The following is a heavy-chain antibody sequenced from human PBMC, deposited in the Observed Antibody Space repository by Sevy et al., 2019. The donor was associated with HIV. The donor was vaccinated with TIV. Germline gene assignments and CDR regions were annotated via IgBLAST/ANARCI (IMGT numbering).Heavy chain of an antibody. CDR2: ITRNSYEAYGGTT. CDR3: TRGLATADTPEYYFDY. V-gene: IGHV3-49*03. D-gene: IGHD5-12*01. J-gene: IGHJ4*02. CDR1: GFTFDDYA. Sequence: GGSLRLSCTTSGFTFDDYAMSWFRQAPGKGLEWVAFITRNSYEAYGGTTDYGASVKGRFFISRDDSKSIAYLQMISLKTEDTAVYYCTRGLATADTPEYYFDYWGQGTLVTVSS.